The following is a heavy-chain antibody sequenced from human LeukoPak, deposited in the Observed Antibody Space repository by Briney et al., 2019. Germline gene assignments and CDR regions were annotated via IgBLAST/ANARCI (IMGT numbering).Heavy chain of an antibody. Sequence: PGGSLRLSCAASRFTFSNYWMNWIRQAPGKGLEWVANIKQDGSEQSYVDSVKGRFTISRDNSKNTLYLQMNSLRAEDTAVYYCAKDVVLDYWGQGTLVIVSS. CDR3: AKDVVLDY. CDR1: RFTFSNYW. CDR2: IKQDGSEQ. V-gene: IGHV3-7*03. D-gene: IGHD2-15*01. J-gene: IGHJ4*02.